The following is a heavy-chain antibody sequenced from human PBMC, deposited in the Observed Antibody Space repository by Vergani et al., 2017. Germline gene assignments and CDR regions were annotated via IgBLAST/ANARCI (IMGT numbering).Heavy chain of an antibody. J-gene: IGHJ6*03. CDR3: ARYQDYMDV. Sequence: QVQLQESGPGLLKPSQTLSLTCTVSGASVSRGTYYWTWIRQPAGKKLEWIVRMYTSGHTIYNPSLESRVTMSVDTSKNQFSLKLSSVTAADTAVYYCARYQDYMDVWGKGTTVTVSS. CDR2: MYTSGHT. CDR1: GASVSRGTYY. V-gene: IGHV4-61*02.